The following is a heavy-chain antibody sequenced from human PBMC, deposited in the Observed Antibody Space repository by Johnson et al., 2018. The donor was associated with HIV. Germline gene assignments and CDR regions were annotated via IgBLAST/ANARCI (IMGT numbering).Heavy chain of an antibody. V-gene: IGHV3-30*02. J-gene: IGHJ3*02. Sequence: VQLVESGGGVVQPGRSLRLSCAASGFTFSSYAMSWVRQAPGKGLEWVAFIRYDGSNKYYADSVKGRFTISRDNAKNTLYLQMNSLRAEDTAVYYCARVSTQWLRVDAFDIWGQGTMVTVSS. CDR3: ARVSTQWLRVDAFDI. D-gene: IGHD6-19*01. CDR1: GFTFSSYA. CDR2: IRYDGSNK.